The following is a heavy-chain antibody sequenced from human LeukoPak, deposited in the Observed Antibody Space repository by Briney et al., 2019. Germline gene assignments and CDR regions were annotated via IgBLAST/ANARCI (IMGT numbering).Heavy chain of an antibody. CDR3: ARHPFATPFDH. Sequence: SETLPLTRAVSGASISSFYWSWIRQPPGKGLEWIGYVFYTGDTNYNPSLKSRVTVSLDTFKSQVSLSLTSVTAADTAVYYCARHPFATPFDHWGRGTLVTVSS. CDR1: GASISSFY. J-gene: IGHJ4*02. CDR2: VFYTGDT. V-gene: IGHV4-59*08.